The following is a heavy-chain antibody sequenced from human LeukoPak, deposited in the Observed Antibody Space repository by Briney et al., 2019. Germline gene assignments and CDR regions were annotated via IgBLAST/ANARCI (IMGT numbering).Heavy chain of an antibody. D-gene: IGHD3-3*01. Sequence: SGPVLVKPTETLTLTCTVSGFSLSNARMGVSWIRQPPGKALEWLAYIFSNDEKSYSTSLKSRLTISKDTSKSQVVLTMTNMDPVYTATYYCARMTHYDFWSGYYEDYWGQGTLVTVSS. CDR1: GFSLSNARMG. V-gene: IGHV2-26*01. J-gene: IGHJ4*02. CDR3: ARMTHYDFWSGYYEDY. CDR2: IFSNDEK.